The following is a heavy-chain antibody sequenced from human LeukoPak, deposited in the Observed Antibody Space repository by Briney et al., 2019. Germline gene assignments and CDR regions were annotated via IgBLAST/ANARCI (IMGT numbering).Heavy chain of an antibody. Sequence: GGSLRLSCAASGFTFSNAWMSWVRQAPGKGLEWVGRIKSKTDGGTTDYAAPVKGRFTIPRDDSKNTLYLQMNSLKTEDTAVYYCTTDFPAGYQLPYSFDYWGQGTLVTVSS. CDR1: GFTFSNAW. CDR2: IKSKTDGGTT. V-gene: IGHV3-15*01. J-gene: IGHJ4*02. D-gene: IGHD2-2*01. CDR3: TTDFPAGYQLPYSFDY.